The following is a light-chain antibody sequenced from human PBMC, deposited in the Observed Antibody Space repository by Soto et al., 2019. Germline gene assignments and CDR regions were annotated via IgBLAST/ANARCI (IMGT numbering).Light chain of an antibody. CDR3: AAWDDSLNGLL. J-gene: IGLJ2*01. CDR1: SSNIGSNT. V-gene: IGLV1-44*01. Sequence: QSVLTQPPSASGTPGQRVTISCSGSSSNIGSNTVNWYQQLPGTAPKLLIYSNNQRPSGVPDRFSVSKSGTSASLAISGLQSEDEADYYCAAWDDSLNGLLFGGGTKVTVL. CDR2: SNN.